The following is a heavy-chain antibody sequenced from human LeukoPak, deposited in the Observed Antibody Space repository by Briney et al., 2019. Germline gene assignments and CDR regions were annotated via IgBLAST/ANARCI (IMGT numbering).Heavy chain of an antibody. CDR2: IYHSGST. CDR1: GYSISSGYY. CDR3: AGVLWFGELLFDY. V-gene: IGHV4-38-2*02. D-gene: IGHD3-10*01. Sequence: PSETLSLTCTVSGYSISSGYYWGWIRQPPGKGLEWIGEIYHSGSTNYNPSLKSRVTISVDKSKNQFSLKLSSVTAADTAVYYCAGVLWFGELLFDYWGQGTLVTVSS. J-gene: IGHJ4*02.